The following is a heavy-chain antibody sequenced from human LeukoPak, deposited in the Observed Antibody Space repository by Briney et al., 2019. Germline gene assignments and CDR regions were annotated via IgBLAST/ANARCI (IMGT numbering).Heavy chain of an antibody. D-gene: IGHD2/OR15-2a*01. CDR1: GFTFSTYS. CDR3: AGGSLRDMRIS. J-gene: IGHJ4*02. CDR2: IISSGSNM. V-gene: IGHV3-21*06. Sequence: GGSLRLSCAASGFTFSTYSMHWVRQAPGKGLQWVSSIISSGSNMYYADSVKGRFTVSRDNAKNSLYLQMSSLRAEDTAVYYDAGGSLRDMRISWGQGTLVTVSS.